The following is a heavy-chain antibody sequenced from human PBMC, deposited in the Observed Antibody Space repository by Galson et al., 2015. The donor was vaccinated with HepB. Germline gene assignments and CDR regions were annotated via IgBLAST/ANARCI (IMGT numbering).Heavy chain of an antibody. D-gene: IGHD6-6*01. Sequence: SLRLSCAASGFTFSSYSMNWVRQAPGKGLEWISCITASSSYIYYADSMKGRVTMSRDNAQNSLYLQMNSLRAEDTAVYYCARGGSRSFMDVWGQGTPVIVSS. J-gene: IGHJ6*02. V-gene: IGHV3-21*01. CDR2: ITASSSYI. CDR1: GFTFSSYS. CDR3: ARGGSRSFMDV.